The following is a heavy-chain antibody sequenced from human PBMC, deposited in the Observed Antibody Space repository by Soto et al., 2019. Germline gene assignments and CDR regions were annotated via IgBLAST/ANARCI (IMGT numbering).Heavy chain of an antibody. J-gene: IGHJ6*03. CDR3: ARDRGVAPPVAGNTHYYYYMDV. CDR2: ISAFNGNT. V-gene: IGHV1-18*01. Sequence: QDQLVQSGAEVKKPGASVTVSCKASGYSFTNYGITWVRQAPGQGLEWLGWISAFNGNTHYAQKGQGRVPMTTDASTSTAYMELRSMRSDDTAVYYCARDRGVAPPVAGNTHYYYYMDVWGKGTTVTVSS. D-gene: IGHD6-19*01. CDR1: GYSFTNYG.